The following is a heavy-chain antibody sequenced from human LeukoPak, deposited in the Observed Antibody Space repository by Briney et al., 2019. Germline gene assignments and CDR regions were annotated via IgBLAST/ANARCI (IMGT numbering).Heavy chain of an antibody. V-gene: IGHV4-38-2*02. CDR3: AKSNGYGLVDI. CDR1: GYSISSGYY. J-gene: IGHJ3*02. Sequence: SETLSLTRTVSGYSISSGYYWGWIRQPPGKGLEWIGSIYHSGSTYYNPSLKSRVTISVDTSRNQFSLKLTSVTAADTAVYYCAKSNGYGLVDIWGQGTMVTVSS. CDR2: IYHSGST. D-gene: IGHD3-10*01.